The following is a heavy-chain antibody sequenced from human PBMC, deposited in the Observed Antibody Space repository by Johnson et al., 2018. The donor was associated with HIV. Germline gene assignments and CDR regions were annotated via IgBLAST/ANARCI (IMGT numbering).Heavy chain of an antibody. CDR2: IYSGGTT. CDR1: GFPVSRNY. D-gene: IGHD2-2*02. CDR3: ARDDTEADGAFDI. V-gene: IGHV3-66*01. Sequence: VQLVESGGGVVQPGGSLRLSCAASGFPVSRNYMSWVRQAPGKGLEWVSVIYSGGTTYYADSVKGRFTISRDNSKNSLYLQMNSLRAEDTAVYYCARDDTEADGAFDIWGQGTMVTVSS. J-gene: IGHJ3*02.